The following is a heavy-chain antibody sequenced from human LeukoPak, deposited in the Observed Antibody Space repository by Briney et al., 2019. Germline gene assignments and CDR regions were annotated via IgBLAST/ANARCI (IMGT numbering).Heavy chain of an antibody. D-gene: IGHD3-10*01. CDR1: GYTFTSYY. CDR2: INPSGGST. CDR3: ARDLRGPLYY. Sequence: ASVKVSCKASGYTFTSYYMHWVRQAPGQGLEWMGIINPSGGSTSYAQKFQGRVTITRNTSISTAYMELSSLRSEDTAVYYCARDLRGPLYYWGQGTLVTVSS. J-gene: IGHJ4*02. V-gene: IGHV1-46*01.